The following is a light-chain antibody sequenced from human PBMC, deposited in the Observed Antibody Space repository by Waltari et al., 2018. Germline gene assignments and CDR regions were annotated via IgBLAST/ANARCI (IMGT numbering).Light chain of an antibody. V-gene: IGKV6-21*01. CDR1: RAIGRS. Sequence: DIVMTQSPDFQSVTPNERVTITCRASRAIGRSLHWYQQKPGQPPQLPITSASESFSGVPSRFTGSGSGTEFTLTIDSLEAEDVATYFCHQSTSVPHTFGQGTKLEIK. J-gene: IGKJ2*01. CDR3: HQSTSVPHT. CDR2: SAS.